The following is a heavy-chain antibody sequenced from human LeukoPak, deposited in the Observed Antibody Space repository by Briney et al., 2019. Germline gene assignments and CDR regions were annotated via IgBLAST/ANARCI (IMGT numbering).Heavy chain of an antibody. V-gene: IGHV3-30*04. D-gene: IGHD5-18*01. CDR2: ISYDGSNK. Sequence: GGSLRLSCAASGFSFSSYAMHWVRQAPGKGLEWVAVISYDGSNKYYADSVKGRLTISRDNSKSTLYLQMNSLRSEDTAVYYCARAGGYTYGDLTFDIWGQGTMVTVSS. J-gene: IGHJ3*02. CDR1: GFSFSSYA. CDR3: ARAGGYTYGDLTFDI.